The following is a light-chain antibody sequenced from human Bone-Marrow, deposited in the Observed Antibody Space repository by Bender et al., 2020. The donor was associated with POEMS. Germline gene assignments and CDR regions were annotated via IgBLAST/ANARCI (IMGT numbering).Light chain of an antibody. V-gene: IGLV2-11*01. J-gene: IGLJ2*01. CDR3: QSWGSNTAV. Sequence: QSALTQPRSVSGSPGQSVTISCTGTSNDVGGFKYVSWYQQHPGKAPKLMIYDVTKRPSGIPERFSGSTSGNTASLTISGTQTMDEADYYCQSWGSNTAVFGGGTKLTV. CDR1: SNDVGGFKY. CDR2: DVT.